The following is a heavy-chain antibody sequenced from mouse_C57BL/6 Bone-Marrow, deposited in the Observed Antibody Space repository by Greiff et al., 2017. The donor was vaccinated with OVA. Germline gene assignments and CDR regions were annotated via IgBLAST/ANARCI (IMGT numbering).Heavy chain of an antibody. V-gene: IGHV1-64*01. CDR1: GYTFTSYW. Sequence: QVQLQQPGAELVKPGASVKLSCKASGYTFTSYWMHWVKQRPGQGLEWIGMIHPNSGSTNYNEKFKSKATLTVDKYSRTAYMQLSSLTSEDSAGYYSARETKGDAMDYWGQGTSVTVSS. J-gene: IGHJ4*01. CDR3: ARETKGDAMDY. CDR2: IHPNSGST.